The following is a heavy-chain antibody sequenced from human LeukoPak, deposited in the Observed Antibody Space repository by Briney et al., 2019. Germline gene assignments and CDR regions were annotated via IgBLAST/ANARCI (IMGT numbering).Heavy chain of an antibody. Sequence: PSETLSLTCTVSGGSISSYYWSWIRQPAGKGLEWIGRIYTSGSTNYNPSLKSRVTMSVDTSKNQFSLKLSSVTAADTAVYYCARGSQADELWAEYNWFDPWGQGTLVTVSS. J-gene: IGHJ5*02. CDR1: GGSISSYY. CDR2: IYTSGST. V-gene: IGHV4-4*07. D-gene: IGHD3-10*01. CDR3: ARGSQADELWAEYNWFDP.